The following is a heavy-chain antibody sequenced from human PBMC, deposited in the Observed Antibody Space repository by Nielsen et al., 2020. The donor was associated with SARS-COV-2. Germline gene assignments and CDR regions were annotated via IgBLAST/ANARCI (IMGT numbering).Heavy chain of an antibody. Sequence: SETLSLTCTVSDVSIVSSNRHYWGWIRHLPGKGLEWIGNIYYSGNTYYNPSLKSRVTISVDTIKNQFSLKLTSVTAADTALYYCARARGSSFTLYYFDFWGRGTLVTVSS. CDR2: IYYSGNT. V-gene: IGHV4-39*01. CDR3: ARARGSSFTLYYFDF. CDR1: DVSIVSSNRHY. D-gene: IGHD6-13*01. J-gene: IGHJ4*02.